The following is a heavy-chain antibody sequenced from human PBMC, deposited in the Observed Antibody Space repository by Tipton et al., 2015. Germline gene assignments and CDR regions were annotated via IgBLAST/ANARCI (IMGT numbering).Heavy chain of an antibody. CDR3: ARDFGYCNGGSCERYNWFDP. CDR2: ISSSSTI. CDR1: GFTFRIYS. J-gene: IGHJ5*02. D-gene: IGHD2-15*01. V-gene: IGHV3-48*02. Sequence: SLRLSCAASGFTFRIYSMNWIRQAPGKGLEWVSYISSSSTIYYADSVKGRFTISRDNAKNSLYLQMNSLRDEDTAVYYCARDFGYCNGGSCERYNWFDPWGQGTLVTVSS.